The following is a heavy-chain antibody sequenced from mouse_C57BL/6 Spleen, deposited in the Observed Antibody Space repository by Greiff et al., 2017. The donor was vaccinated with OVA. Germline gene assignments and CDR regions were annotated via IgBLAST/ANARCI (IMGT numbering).Heavy chain of an antibody. CDR2: IYPGDGDT. CDR3: ARGTYEVYFDY. J-gene: IGHJ2*01. V-gene: IGHV1-82*01. CDR1: GYAFSSSW. Sequence: VQLQQSGPELVKPGASVKISCKASGYAFSSSWMNWVKQRPGKGLEWIGRIYPGDGDTNYNGKFKGKATLTADKSSSTAYMQLSSLTSEDSAVYFCARGTYEVYFDYWGQGTTLTVSS. D-gene: IGHD5-1*01.